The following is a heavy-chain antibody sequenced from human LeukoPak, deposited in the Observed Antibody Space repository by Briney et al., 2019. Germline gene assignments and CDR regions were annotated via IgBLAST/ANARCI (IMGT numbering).Heavy chain of an antibody. CDR3: ARDYAPGATHWYFDL. J-gene: IGHJ2*01. D-gene: IGHD1-26*01. V-gene: IGHV3-21*01. CDR1: GFTFSAYS. CDR2: ISSTNTYI. Sequence: PGGSLRLSCVASGFTFSAYSMHWVRQAPGKGLEWVSSISSTNTYIYYADSVKGRFTISRDNSKNTLYLQMGSLRAEDMAVYYCARDYAPGATHWYFDLWGRGTLVTVSS.